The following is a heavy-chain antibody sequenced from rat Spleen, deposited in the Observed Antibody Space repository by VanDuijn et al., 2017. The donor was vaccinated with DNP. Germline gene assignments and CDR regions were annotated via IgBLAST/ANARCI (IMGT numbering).Heavy chain of an antibody. V-gene: IGHV3-3*01. CDR3: ARLRLEWEVRAMDA. J-gene: IGHJ4*01. CDR1: GYSITSDYR. Sequence: EVQLQESGPGLVKPSQSLSLTCSVTGYSITSDYRWNWIRKFPGNKLEWMGYINSEGTTNYNPSLKSRISITRDKSKNQFFLKLNSLTTEDTATYYCARLRLEWEVRAMDAWGQGTSVTVSS. D-gene: IGHD1-1*01. CDR2: INSEGTT.